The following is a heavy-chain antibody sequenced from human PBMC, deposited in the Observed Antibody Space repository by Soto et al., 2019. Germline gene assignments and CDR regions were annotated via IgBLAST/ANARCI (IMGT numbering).Heavy chain of an antibody. CDR3: AREGVGADDAFDI. CDR1: GGTFSSYA. V-gene: IGHV1-69*13. CDR2: IIPIFGTA. J-gene: IGHJ3*02. D-gene: IGHD1-26*01. Sequence: SVKVSCKASGGTFSSYAISWVRQAPGQGLEWMGGIIPIFGTANYAQKFQGRVTITADESTSTAYMELSSLRSEDTAVYYCAREGVGADDAFDIWGQGTMVTVSS.